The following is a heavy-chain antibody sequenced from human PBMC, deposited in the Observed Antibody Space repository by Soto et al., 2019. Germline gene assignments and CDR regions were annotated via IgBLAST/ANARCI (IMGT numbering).Heavy chain of an antibody. CDR1: GFTFSSYG. CDR2: IWYDGSNK. Sequence: QVQLVESGGGVVQPGRSLRLSCAASGFTFSSYGMHWVRQAPGKGLEWVAVIWYDGSNKYYADSVKGRFTISRDNSKNTLYLQMNSLRAEDTAVYYCARGLYCSSTSCYRRYSNYPPVIDYWGQGTLVTVSS. V-gene: IGHV3-33*01. CDR3: ARGLYCSSTSCYRRYSNYPPVIDY. D-gene: IGHD2-2*02. J-gene: IGHJ4*02.